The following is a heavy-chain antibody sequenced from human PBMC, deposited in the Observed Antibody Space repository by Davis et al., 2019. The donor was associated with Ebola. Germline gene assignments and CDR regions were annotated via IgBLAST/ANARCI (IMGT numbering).Heavy chain of an antibody. Sequence: GESLKISCAASGFTFSNFWMHWVRQAPGKGLVWVARVNSGGSGTSYADSVKGRFTISRDNAKNTLYLQMNSLRAEDTAVYYCTSCYEPYWGQGTLVTVSS. D-gene: IGHD2-2*01. CDR2: VNSGGSGT. J-gene: IGHJ4*02. CDR1: GFTFSNFW. V-gene: IGHV3-74*01. CDR3: TSCYEPY.